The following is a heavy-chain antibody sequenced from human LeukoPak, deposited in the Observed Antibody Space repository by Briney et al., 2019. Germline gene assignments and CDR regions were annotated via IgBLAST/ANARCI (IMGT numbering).Heavy chain of an antibody. D-gene: IGHD2-15*01. Sequence: ASVNVSCKASGYTFTDYLMHWVRQAPGQGLEWMGWINPNSGGTNYAQRFQGRVTMTRDTSISTAYMELSSLRSDDTAVYYCTREWWGGLAGNGMDVWGQGTTVTVSS. J-gene: IGHJ6*02. CDR1: GYTFTDYL. CDR3: TREWWGGLAGNGMDV. V-gene: IGHV1-2*02. CDR2: INPNSGGT.